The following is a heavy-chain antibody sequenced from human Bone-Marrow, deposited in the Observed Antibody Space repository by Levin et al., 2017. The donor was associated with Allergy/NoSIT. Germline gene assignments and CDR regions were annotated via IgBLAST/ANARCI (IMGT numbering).Heavy chain of an antibody. CDR3: ASSGEVDSSADAFDI. V-gene: IGHV4-59*01. CDR2: IYYSGST. J-gene: IGHJ3*02. CDR1: GGSISSYY. Sequence: SETLSLTCTVSGGSISSYYWSWIRQPPGKGLEWIGYIYYSGSTNYNPSLKSRVTISVDTSKNQFSLKLSSVTAADTAVYYCASSGEVDSSADAFDIWGQGTMVTVSS. D-gene: IGHD3-22*01.